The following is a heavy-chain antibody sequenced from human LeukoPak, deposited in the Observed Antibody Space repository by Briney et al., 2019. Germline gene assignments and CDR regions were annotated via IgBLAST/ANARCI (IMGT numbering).Heavy chain of an antibody. Sequence: GGSLRLSCAASGFTFSTYAMTWVRQAPGKGLEWVSGISGSGGSTYSADSVKGRFTISRDNSKNTLYLQMNSLRAEDTAVYYCAKSSGHCSSFSCYPPDYWGQGTLVTVSS. J-gene: IGHJ4*02. V-gene: IGHV3-23*01. CDR3: AKSSGHCSSFSCYPPDY. D-gene: IGHD2-2*01. CDR1: GFTFSTYA. CDR2: ISGSGGST.